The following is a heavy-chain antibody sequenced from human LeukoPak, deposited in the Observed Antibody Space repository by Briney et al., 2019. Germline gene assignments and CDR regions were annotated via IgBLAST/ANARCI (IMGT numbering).Heavy chain of an antibody. Sequence: SETLSLTCTVSGGSISSYYWSWIRQPPGKGLEWIGYIYYSGSTNYNPSLKSRVTISVDTSKNQFPLKLSSVTAADTAVYYCARHKSVTRRFDPWGQGTLVTVSS. CDR2: IYYSGST. V-gene: IGHV4-59*08. CDR1: GGSISSYY. J-gene: IGHJ5*02. CDR3: ARHKSVTRRFDP.